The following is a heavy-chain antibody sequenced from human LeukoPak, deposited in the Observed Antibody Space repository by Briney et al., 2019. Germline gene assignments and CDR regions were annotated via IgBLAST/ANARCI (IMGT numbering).Heavy chain of an antibody. J-gene: IGHJ6*03. CDR2: INPSGSP. V-gene: IGHV4-34*01. CDR1: GDSLSRYY. D-gene: IGHD2/OR15-2a*01. CDR3: ASVRHDPLEYYYYVDV. Sequence: SETLSLTCAVYGDSLSRYYWTWIRQPPAKGPEWLGEINPSGSPDYNPSLKSRATISVDTSKNQFSLRLASVAAADTAVYYCASVRHDPLEYYYYVDVWGKGTTVTVSS.